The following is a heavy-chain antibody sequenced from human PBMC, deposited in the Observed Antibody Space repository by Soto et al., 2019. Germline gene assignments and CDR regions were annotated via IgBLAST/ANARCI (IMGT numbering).Heavy chain of an antibody. D-gene: IGHD4-17*01. CDR2: IYYSGST. CDR3: AIHSPDYGDFDIDL. CDR1: GGSISSYY. J-gene: IGHJ5*02. V-gene: IGHV4-59*08. Sequence: SETLSLTCTVSGGSISSYYWSWIRQPPGKGLEWIGYIYYSGSTNYNPSLKSRVTISVDTSKNQFSLKLSSVTAADTAVYYCAIHSPDYGDFDIDLRGPGTLVTVFS.